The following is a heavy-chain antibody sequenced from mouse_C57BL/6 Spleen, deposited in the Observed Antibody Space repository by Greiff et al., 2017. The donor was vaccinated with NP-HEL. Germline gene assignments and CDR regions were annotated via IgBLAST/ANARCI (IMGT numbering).Heavy chain of an antibody. D-gene: IGHD1-2*01. Sequence: VQLKESGGGLVKPGGSLKLSCAASGFTFSDYGMHWVRQAPEKGLEWVAYISSGSSTIYYADTVKGRFTISRDNAKNTLFLQMTSLRSEDTAMYYCARGRLFDYWGQGTTLTVSS. J-gene: IGHJ2*01. CDR2: ISSGSSTI. V-gene: IGHV5-17*01. CDR3: ARGRLFDY. CDR1: GFTFSDYG.